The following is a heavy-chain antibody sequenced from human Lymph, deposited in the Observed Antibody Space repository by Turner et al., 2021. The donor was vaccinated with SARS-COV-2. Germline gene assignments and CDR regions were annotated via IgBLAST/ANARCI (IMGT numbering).Heavy chain of an antibody. D-gene: IGHD3-10*01. CDR3: ARPPKDDVRRGALGGY. CDR1: GFTFRNSD. J-gene: IGHJ4*02. V-gene: IGHV3-23*01. Sequence: EVQLLESGGGLVQLGGSLRLSFPASGFTFRNSDLNWVREGAGKGLEWVSVISGSENSTYYADSVWGRFTISRDNSKSTLYLQMQSLRAEDTAVYYCARPPKDDVRRGALGGYWGQGTLVTVSS. CDR2: ISGSENST.